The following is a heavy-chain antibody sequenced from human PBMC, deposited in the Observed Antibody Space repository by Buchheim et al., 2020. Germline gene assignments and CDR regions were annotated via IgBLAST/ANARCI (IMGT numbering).Heavy chain of an antibody. CDR3: AREGFSRYYYDSSGYSFDY. D-gene: IGHD3-22*01. J-gene: IGHJ4*02. V-gene: IGHV3-33*01. CDR1: GFTFSSYG. Sequence: QVQLVESGGGVVQPGRSLRLSCAASGFTFSSYGMHWVRQAPGKGLEWVAVIWYDGSNKYYADSVKGRFTISRDNSKNTLDLQMNSLRAEDTAVYYCAREGFSRYYYDSSGYSFDYWGQGTL. CDR2: IWYDGSNK.